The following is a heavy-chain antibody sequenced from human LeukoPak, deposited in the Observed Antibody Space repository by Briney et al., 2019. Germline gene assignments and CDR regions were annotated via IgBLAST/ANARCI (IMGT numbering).Heavy chain of an antibody. CDR3: AREGGPYRPLDY. CDR1: GGSISNTNW. CDR2: VNLQGST. Sequence: PSETLSLTCGVSGGSISNTNWWTWVRQPPGKELEWIGEVNLQGSTNYNPSLTSRVAISVDKSENHISLKLTSVTAADTAVYYCAREGGPYRPLDYSGQGTLVTVAS. V-gene: IGHV4-4*02. J-gene: IGHJ4*02.